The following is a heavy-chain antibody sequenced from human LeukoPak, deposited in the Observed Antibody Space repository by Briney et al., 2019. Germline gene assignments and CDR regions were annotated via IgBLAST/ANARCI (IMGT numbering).Heavy chain of an antibody. V-gene: IGHV4-34*01. Sequence: SETLSLTCAVYGGSFSGYSWSWIRQPPGKGLEWIGEIDHSGSTNYNPSLKSRVTISVDTSKKQFSLKLSSVTAADTAVYYCATRLPTDYWGQGTLVTVSS. CDR3: ATRLPTDY. CDR2: IDHSGST. D-gene: IGHD5-12*01. CDR1: GGSFSGYS. J-gene: IGHJ4*02.